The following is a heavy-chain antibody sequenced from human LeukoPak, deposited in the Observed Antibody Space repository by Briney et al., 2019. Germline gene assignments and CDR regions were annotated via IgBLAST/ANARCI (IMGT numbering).Heavy chain of an antibody. V-gene: IGHV1-2*02. D-gene: IGHD3-22*01. CDR3: ARDGRTYYYDSSGYSDY. CDR2: ISPNSGGT. J-gene: IGHJ4*02. CDR1: GYTFTGYY. Sequence: ASVKVSCKASGYTFTGYYMHWVRQAPGQGLQWMGWISPNSGGTNYAQKLQGRVTMTTDTSTSTAYMELRSLRSDDTAVYYCARDGRTYYYDSSGYSDYWGQGTLVTVSS.